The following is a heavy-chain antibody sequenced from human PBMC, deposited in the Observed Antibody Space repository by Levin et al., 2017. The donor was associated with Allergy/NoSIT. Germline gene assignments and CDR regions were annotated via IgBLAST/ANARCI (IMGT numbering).Heavy chain of an antibody. CDR2: ISYDGRNQ. CDR3: ARDKRFAVWYFDY. CDR1: GFSFNTYA. J-gene: IGHJ4*02. D-gene: IGHD3-10*01. Sequence: QPGGSLRLSCAASGFSFNTYAMHWVRLAPGKGLEWVAFISYDGRNQYYADSVKGRFTISRDRAKNTLYLEMNSLRNEDTGVYYCARDKRFAVWYFDYWGQGSLVTVSS. V-gene: IGHV3-30*04.